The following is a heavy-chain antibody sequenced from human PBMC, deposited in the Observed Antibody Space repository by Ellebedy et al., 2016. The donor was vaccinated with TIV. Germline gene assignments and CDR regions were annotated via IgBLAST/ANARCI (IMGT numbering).Heavy chain of an antibody. Sequence: PGGSLRLSCTASGFTFSRYSMNWVSQAPGKGLEWIAYMSSTGDIYYADSVRGRFTISRDYARNSLFLQMNSLSAEDAAVYYCSRDHNWAFDYWGQGTLVTVSS. D-gene: IGHD5-24*01. CDR3: SRDHNWAFDY. J-gene: IGHJ4*02. CDR2: MSSTGDI. CDR1: GFTFSRYS. V-gene: IGHV3-48*01.